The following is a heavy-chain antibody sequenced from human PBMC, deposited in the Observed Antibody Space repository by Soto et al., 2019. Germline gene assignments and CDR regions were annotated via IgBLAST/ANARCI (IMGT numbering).Heavy chain of an antibody. CDR3: ARDCSNPGGYSYGRPFDY. Sequence: CLRLSCAVSGFTFSNYAMHWVRQAPGKGLEWVAVISYDGSNKYYADSVKGRFTISRDNSKNTLYLQMNSLRAEDTAVYYCARDCSNPGGYSYGRPFDYWGQGTLVPVSS. CDR2: ISYDGSNK. CDR1: GFTFSNYA. V-gene: IGHV3-30-3*01. D-gene: IGHD5-18*01. J-gene: IGHJ4*02.